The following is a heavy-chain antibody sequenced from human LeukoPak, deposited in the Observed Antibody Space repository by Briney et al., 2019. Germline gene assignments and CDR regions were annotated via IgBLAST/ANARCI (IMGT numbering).Heavy chain of an antibody. J-gene: IGHJ4*02. CDR3: ARVVIAAAGIDY. D-gene: IGHD6-13*01. Sequence: LSLTCTVSGGSISSGGYYWSWIRQHPGNGLEWIGYIYYSGSTYYNPSLKSRVTISVDTSKNQFSLKLSSVTAADTAVYYCARVVIAAAGIDYWGQGTLVTVSS. CDR2: IYYSGST. CDR1: GGSISSGGYY. V-gene: IGHV4-31*03.